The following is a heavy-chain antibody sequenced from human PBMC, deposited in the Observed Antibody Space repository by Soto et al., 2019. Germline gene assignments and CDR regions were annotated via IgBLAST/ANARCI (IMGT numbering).Heavy chain of an antibody. CDR3: ARHPAKADFDY. Sequence: PSETLSLTCTVSGGSISSGDYYWSWIRQPPGKGLEWIGYIYYSGSTYYNPSLKSRVTISVDTSKNQFSLKLSSVTAADTAVYYCARHPAKADFDYWGQGTLVTVSS. CDR1: GGSISSGDYY. D-gene: IGHD6-19*01. V-gene: IGHV4-30-4*01. J-gene: IGHJ4*02. CDR2: IYYSGST.